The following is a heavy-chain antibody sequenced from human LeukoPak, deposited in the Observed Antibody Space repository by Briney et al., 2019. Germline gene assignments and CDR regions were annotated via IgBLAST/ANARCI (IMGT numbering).Heavy chain of an antibody. Sequence: PGGSLRLSCASSGFTLSRNYMNWVRQAPGKGLERGTIIYSSGNTYYADSVRGRFTISRDDSKNTLYLQMSSLRAEDTAVYYCARGLGDHYSSKHWYYFDYWGQGTLVTVSS. CDR2: IYSSGNT. CDR1: GFTLSRNY. V-gene: IGHV3-53*01. CDR3: ARGLGDHYSSKHWYYFDY. J-gene: IGHJ4*02. D-gene: IGHD6-13*01.